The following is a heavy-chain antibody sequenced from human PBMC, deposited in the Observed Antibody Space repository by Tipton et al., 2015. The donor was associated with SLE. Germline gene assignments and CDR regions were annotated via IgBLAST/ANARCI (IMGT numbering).Heavy chain of an antibody. Sequence: TLSLTCTVSDDSIFTYYWSWIRQPPGKGLEWIGYTFYRGNTDYNPSLKSRVTISLDTSKNQFSLKLSSVTAADTAVYYCARDTLAYFGYWGQGTLVTVSS. CDR2: TFYRGNT. V-gene: IGHV4-59*12. J-gene: IGHJ4*02. CDR3: ARDTLAYFGY. CDR1: DDSIFTYY.